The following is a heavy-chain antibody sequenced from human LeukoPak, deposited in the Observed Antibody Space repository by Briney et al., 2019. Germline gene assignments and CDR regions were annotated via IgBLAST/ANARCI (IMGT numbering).Heavy chain of an antibody. D-gene: IGHD1-14*01. Sequence: SQTLSLTCAISGDSVSSSGAAWNWIRQSPSRGLEWLGKTYYASQWSHEYALSVKSRITINPDTSKNQFSLQLNSVTPEDTAVYYCTRGRNSAFDYWGQGTLVTVSS. CDR1: GDSVSSSGAA. CDR2: TYYASQWSH. V-gene: IGHV6-1*01. J-gene: IGHJ4*02. CDR3: TRGRNSAFDY.